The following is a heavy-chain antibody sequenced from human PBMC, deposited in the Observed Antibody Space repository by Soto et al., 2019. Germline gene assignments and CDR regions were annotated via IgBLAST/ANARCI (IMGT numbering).Heavy chain of an antibody. J-gene: IGHJ6*02. CDR1: GGTFSSYA. Sequence: GASVNVSCKASGGTFSSYASSCVRQAPGQGLEWMGGIIPIFGTANYAQKFQGRVTITADESTSTAYMELSSLRSEDTAVYYCARGSGSYYGGYYYYYGMDVWGQGPTVTVSS. D-gene: IGHD1-26*01. V-gene: IGHV1-69*13. CDR3: ARGSGSYYGGYYYYYGMDV. CDR2: IIPIFGTA.